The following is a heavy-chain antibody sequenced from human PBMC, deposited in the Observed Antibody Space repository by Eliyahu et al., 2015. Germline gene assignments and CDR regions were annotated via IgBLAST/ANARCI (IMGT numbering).Heavy chain of an antibody. CDR2: IYWNDDK. V-gene: IGHV2-5*01. CDR1: GFSLSTSXVX. J-gene: IGHJ4*02. Sequence: QITLKESGPTLVKPTQTLTLTCTFSGFSLSTSXVXXGWIRXPPGKALEWLALIYWNDDKRYSPSLKSRLTITKDTSKNQVVLTMTNMDPVDTATYYCAHMLRGLRYFDWLTFWDFDYWGQGTLVTVSS. CDR3: AHMLRGLRYFDWLTFWDFDY. D-gene: IGHD3-9*01.